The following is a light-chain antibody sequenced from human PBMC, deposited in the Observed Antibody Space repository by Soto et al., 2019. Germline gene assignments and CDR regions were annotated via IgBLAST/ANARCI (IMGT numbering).Light chain of an antibody. Sequence: IQMTQSPSSLSAFVGDRVTISCRASRNISSESNWYQQKPGKAPKLLIDRASTLQNGVPPRFSGSGSATDYTLTISSLQPEDFATYSCQQSYSTLPYTFGQGTKLEI. CDR3: QQSYSTLPYT. J-gene: IGKJ2*01. V-gene: IGKV1-39*01. CDR2: RAS. CDR1: RNISSE.